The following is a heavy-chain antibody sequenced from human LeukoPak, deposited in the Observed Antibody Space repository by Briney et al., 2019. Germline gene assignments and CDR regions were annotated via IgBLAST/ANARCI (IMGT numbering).Heavy chain of an antibody. CDR2: IYYRGST. Sequence: PSETLSLTCTVSVGSVSSGSSYWSWIRQPPGKGLEWIGYIYYRGSTNYNPSLKSRVTISVDTSKNQFSLKLSSVTAADTAVYYCAREAIYPDYWGQGTLVTVSS. V-gene: IGHV4-61*01. D-gene: IGHD2-2*02. J-gene: IGHJ4*02. CDR1: VGSVSSGSSY. CDR3: AREAIYPDY.